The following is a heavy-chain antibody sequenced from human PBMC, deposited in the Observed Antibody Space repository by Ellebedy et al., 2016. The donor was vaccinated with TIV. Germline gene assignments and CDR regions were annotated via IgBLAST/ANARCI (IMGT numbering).Heavy chain of an antibody. D-gene: IGHD6-19*01. J-gene: IGHJ5*02. CDR3: TRGFSIAVAGNWFDP. V-gene: IGHV1-2*02. CDR2: INPNSGGT. CDR1: GYIFTGYY. Sequence: ASVKVSCKASGYIFTGYYMHWVRQAPGQGFEWMAWINPNSGGTKYAQQFQGRVTLTRDTSINTAYMELSSLRSDETAVYYCTRGFSIAVAGNWFDPWGQGTLVTVSS.